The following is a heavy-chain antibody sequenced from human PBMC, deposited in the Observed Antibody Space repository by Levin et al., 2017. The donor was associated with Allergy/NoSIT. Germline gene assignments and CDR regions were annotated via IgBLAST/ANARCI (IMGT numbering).Heavy chain of an antibody. CDR1: GFTFSSYA. V-gene: IGHV3-23*01. CDR2: ISGSGGST. Sequence: PGGSLRLSCAASGFTFSSYAMSWVRQAPGKGLEWVSAISGSGGSTYYADSVKGRFTISRDNSKNTLYLQMNSLRAEDTAVYYCAGRATGGGYYYYYGMDVWGQGTTVTVSS. J-gene: IGHJ6*02. D-gene: IGHD2-15*01. CDR3: AGRATGGGYYYYYGMDV.